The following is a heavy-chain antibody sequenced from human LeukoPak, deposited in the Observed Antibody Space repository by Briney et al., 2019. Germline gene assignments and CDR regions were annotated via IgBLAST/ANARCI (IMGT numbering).Heavy chain of an antibody. CDR2: ISGSGGST. Sequence: GGSLRLSCAASGFTFSSYAMSWVRQAPGKGLEWVSAISGSGGSTYYADSVKGRFTISRDNSKNTLYLQMNSLRAEDTAVYYCAKDKGRFLEWLLSDYWGQGTLVTASS. J-gene: IGHJ4*02. D-gene: IGHD3-3*01. CDR3: AKDKGRFLEWLLSDY. V-gene: IGHV3-23*01. CDR1: GFTFSSYA.